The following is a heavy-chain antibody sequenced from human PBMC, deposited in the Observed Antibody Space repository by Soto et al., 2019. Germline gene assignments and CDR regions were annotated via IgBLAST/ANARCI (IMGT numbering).Heavy chain of an antibody. CDR1: GGTFSSYA. J-gene: IGHJ2*01. V-gene: IGHV1-69*06. Sequence: QVQLVQSGAEVKKPGSSVKVSCKASGGTFSSYAISWVRQAPGQGLEWMGGIIPVYGATNSAKKFRGRVTITADKSTATAYMELSSLTSEDTAVYYCARDWVGGSWYFDLWGRGTLVTVSS. CDR2: IIPVYGAT. CDR3: ARDWVGGSWYFDL. D-gene: IGHD3-16*01.